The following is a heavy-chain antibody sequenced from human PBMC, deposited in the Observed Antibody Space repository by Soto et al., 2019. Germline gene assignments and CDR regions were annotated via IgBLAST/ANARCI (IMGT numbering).Heavy chain of an antibody. Sequence: PGGSLSLSCAASGFTFSSYAMSWVRQAPGKGLEWVSAISGSGGRTYYADSVKGRFTISRDNSMNTLYLQMNSLRTEDTAVYYCAKDRRQWIHGYYFDDWGQGTLVTVSS. CDR1: GFTFSSYA. D-gene: IGHD6-19*01. J-gene: IGHJ4*02. CDR3: AKDRRQWIHGYYFDD. CDR2: ISGSGGRT. V-gene: IGHV3-23*01.